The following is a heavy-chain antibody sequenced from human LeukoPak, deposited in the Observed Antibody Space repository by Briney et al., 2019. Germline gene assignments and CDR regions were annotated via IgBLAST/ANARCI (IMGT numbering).Heavy chain of an antibody. CDR2: INPNSGST. D-gene: IGHD3-3*01. CDR1: GYTFTGYY. J-gene: IGHJ4*02. CDR3: ARDEYDSPGDY. V-gene: IGHV1-46*03. Sequence: ASVKVSCKASGYTFTGYYMHWVRQAPGQGLEWMGRINPNSGSTSYAQKFQGRVTMTRDTSTSTVYMELSSLRSEDTAVYYCARDEYDSPGDYWGQGTLVTVSS.